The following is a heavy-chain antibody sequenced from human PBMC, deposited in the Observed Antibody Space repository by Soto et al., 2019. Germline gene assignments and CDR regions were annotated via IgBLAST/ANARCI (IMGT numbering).Heavy chain of an antibody. CDR1: GGSISSGDYY. V-gene: IGHV4-30-4*01. CDR2: IYYSGST. CDR3: AREAAPVYYGMDV. Sequence: SETLSLTCTVSGGSISSGDYYWIWIREPPGKGLEWIGYIYYSGSTYYNPSHKSRVTISVDTSKNQFSLKLSSVTAADTAVYYCAREAAPVYYGMDVWGQGTTVTVSS. D-gene: IGHD6-25*01. J-gene: IGHJ6*02.